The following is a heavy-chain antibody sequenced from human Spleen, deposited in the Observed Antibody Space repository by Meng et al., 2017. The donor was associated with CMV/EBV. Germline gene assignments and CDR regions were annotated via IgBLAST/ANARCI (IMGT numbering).Heavy chain of an antibody. CDR2: ISSNGGST. D-gene: IGHD3-10*01. CDR1: GFTFSSYA. J-gene: IGHJ6*02. CDR3: ARDSSVPREGYYYGMDV. V-gene: IGHV3-64*02. Sequence: GVLKISCAASGFTFSSYAMHWVRQAPGKGLEYVSAISSNGGSTYYADSVKGRFTISRDNSKNTLYLQMGSLRAEDMAVYYCARDSSVPREGYYYGMDVWGQGTTVTVSS.